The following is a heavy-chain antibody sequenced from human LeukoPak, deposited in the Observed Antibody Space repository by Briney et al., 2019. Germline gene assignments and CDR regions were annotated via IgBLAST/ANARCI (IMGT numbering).Heavy chain of an antibody. Sequence: GGSLRLSCAASGFNFDDYTMHWIRQAPEKGLEWVSSITWDGGRVFYADSVEGRFTISRDNSKNSLCLQMFSLRSEDTAFYYCAKGAYDNYFAYWGQGTLVTVSS. CDR3: AKGAYDNYFAY. CDR1: GFNFDDYT. J-gene: IGHJ4*02. D-gene: IGHD5-12*01. V-gene: IGHV3-43*01. CDR2: ITWDGGRV.